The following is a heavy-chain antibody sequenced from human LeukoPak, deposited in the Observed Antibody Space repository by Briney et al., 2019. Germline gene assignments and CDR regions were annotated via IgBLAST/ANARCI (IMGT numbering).Heavy chain of an antibody. J-gene: IGHJ3*02. V-gene: IGHV3-15*01. CDR3: TTNDAFDI. CDR2: IKRTADGGTT. Sequence: GGSLRLSCAASGFTFSNAWMSWVRQAPGKGLEWVGRIKRTADGGTTDYAAPVKGRLTISRDDSKNTVYLQMNSLKIEDTAVYYCTTNDAFDIWGQGTMVTVSS. CDR1: GFTFSNAW.